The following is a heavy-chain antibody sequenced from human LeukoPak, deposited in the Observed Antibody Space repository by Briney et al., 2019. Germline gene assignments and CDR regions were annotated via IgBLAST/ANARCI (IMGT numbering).Heavy chain of an antibody. CDR2: ISGSGGST. V-gene: IGHV3-23*01. Sequence: TGGSLRLSCAASGFTFSSYAMSWVRQAPGKGLEWVSAISGSGGSTYYADSVKGRFTISRDNSKNTLYLQMNSLRAEETAVYYCAKDKVELRYFDWFSNFDYWGQGTLVTVSS. J-gene: IGHJ4*02. CDR3: AKDKVELRYFDWFSNFDY. CDR1: GFTFSSYA. D-gene: IGHD3-9*01.